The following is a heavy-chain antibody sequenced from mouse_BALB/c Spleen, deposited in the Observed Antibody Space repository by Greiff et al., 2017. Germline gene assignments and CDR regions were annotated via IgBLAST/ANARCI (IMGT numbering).Heavy chain of an antibody. J-gene: IGHJ3*01. D-gene: IGHD2-4*01. CDR2: INPNDGGT. Sequence: EVQLVESGPELVKPGASVKIPCKASGYTFTDYNMDWVKQSHGKSLEWIGDINPNDGGTIYNQKFKGKATLTVDKSSSTAYMELRSLTSEDTAVYYCARGYYDYEAWFAYWGQGTLVTVSA. CDR1: GYTFTDYN. V-gene: IGHV1-18*01. CDR3: ARGYYDYEAWFAY.